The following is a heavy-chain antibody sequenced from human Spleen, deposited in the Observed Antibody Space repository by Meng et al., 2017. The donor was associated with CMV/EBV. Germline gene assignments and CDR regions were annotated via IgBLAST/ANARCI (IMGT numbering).Heavy chain of an antibody. CDR1: GYSFTNYW. D-gene: IGHD5-24*01. Sequence: GGSLRLSCKGSGYSFTNYWIGWVRQMPGKGLEWMGIIYPGDSHTRYSPSFQGHVTISADKSISTAYLQWSSLKASDTAMYYCARHGSRDGYNSDYWGQGSLVTVSS. V-gene: IGHV5-51*01. CDR3: ARHGSRDGYNSDY. J-gene: IGHJ4*02. CDR2: IYPGDSHT.